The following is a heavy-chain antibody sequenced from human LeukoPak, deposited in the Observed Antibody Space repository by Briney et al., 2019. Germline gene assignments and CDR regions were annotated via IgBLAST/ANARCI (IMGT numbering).Heavy chain of an antibody. CDR2: INHSGST. CDR3: ARLQNRLSYYYYGMDV. Sequence: SSETLSLTCAVYGGSFSGCYWSWIRQPPGKGLEWIGEINHSGSTNYNPSLKSRVTISVDTSKNQFSLKLSSVTAADTAVYYCARLQNRLSYYYYGMDVWGQGTTVTVSS. D-gene: IGHD1-14*01. J-gene: IGHJ6*02. V-gene: IGHV4-34*01. CDR1: GGSFSGCY.